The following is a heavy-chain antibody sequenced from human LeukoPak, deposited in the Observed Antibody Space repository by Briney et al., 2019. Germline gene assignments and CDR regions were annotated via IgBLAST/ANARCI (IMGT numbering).Heavy chain of an antibody. J-gene: IGHJ3*02. V-gene: IGHV3-74*01. Sequence: GGSLRLSCAASGFTFSSYWMHWVRQAPGKGLVWVSRINSDGSSTSYADSVKGRFTISRDNPKNTLYLQINSLRAEDTAVYYCARRCGGDCYDAFDIWGQGTMVTVSS. CDR2: INSDGSST. CDR1: GFTFSSYW. CDR3: ARRCGGDCYDAFDI. D-gene: IGHD2-21*02.